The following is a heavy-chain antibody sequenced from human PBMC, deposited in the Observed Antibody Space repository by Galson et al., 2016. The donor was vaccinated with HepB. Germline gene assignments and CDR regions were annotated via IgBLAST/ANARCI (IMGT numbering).Heavy chain of an antibody. Sequence: LRLSCAASGFSFNSYGMHWVRQAPGKGLEWVAVISYDGTNKYYSDSVKGRFTISRDNSKNTLYLQMSGLTTEDTAVYYCARDRRAVVLETLDYWGQGTLVTVSS. V-gene: IGHV3-30*03. J-gene: IGHJ4*02. CDR2: ISYDGTNK. D-gene: IGHD2-2*01. CDR3: ARDRRAVVLETLDY. CDR1: GFSFNSYG.